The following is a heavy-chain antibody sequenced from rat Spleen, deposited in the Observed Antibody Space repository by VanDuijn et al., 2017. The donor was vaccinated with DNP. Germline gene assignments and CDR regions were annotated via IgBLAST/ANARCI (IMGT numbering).Heavy chain of an antibody. CDR1: GFTFSDYY. CDR3: TTLGDY. J-gene: IGHJ2*01. CDR2: ISSDGSHT. Sequence: EVKLVESGGGLVQPGRSLKLSCAGSGFTFSDYYMAWVRQTPTKGLDWVASISSDGSHTYYRDSVKGRFTISRDNAKSSLFLQMDSLRSEDTATYYCTTLGDYWGQGVMVTVSS. V-gene: IGHV5-20*01.